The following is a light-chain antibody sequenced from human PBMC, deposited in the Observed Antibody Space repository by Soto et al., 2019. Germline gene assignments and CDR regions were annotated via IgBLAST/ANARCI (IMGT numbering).Light chain of an antibody. CDR3: QQSYSPPPIT. CDR1: QSISSY. V-gene: IGKV1-39*01. Sequence: DLQMTQSPSSLSASVGDRVTITCRASQSISSYLNWYQQKPGKAPKLLIYGASKLQSGAPTRFSGSGAGTDFSLTISSLQPEDFATYYCQQSYSPPPITFGQGTRLEIK. CDR2: GAS. J-gene: IGKJ5*01.